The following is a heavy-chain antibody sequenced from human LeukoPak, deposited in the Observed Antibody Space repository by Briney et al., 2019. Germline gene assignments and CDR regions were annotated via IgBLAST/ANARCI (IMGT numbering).Heavy chain of an antibody. V-gene: IGHV4-34*01. CDR1: GGSFSGYY. D-gene: IGHD3-22*01. CDR3: ARGHDSLYYFDY. J-gene: IGHJ4*02. CDR2: INHSGNT. Sequence: PSETLSLTCAVYGGSFSGYYWSWIRQPPGKGLEWIGEINHSGNTNYNPSLKSRVTISVDTSKNQFSLKLSSVTAADTAVYYCARGHDSLYYFDYWGQGTLVTVSS.